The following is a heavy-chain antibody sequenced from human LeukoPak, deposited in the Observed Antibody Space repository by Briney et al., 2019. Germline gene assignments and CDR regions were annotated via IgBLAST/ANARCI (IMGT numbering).Heavy chain of an antibody. V-gene: IGHV1-18*01. CDR3: ARGSRGNTDYYYGMDV. CDR2: ISAYNGNT. Sequence: ASVKVSCKASGYTFTSYGISWVRQAPGQGLEWMGWISAYNGNTNYAQKLQGRVTMTTDTSTSTAYMELRSLRSDDTAVYYCARGSRGNTDYYYGMDVWGQGTTVTVSS. CDR1: GYTFTSYG. J-gene: IGHJ6*02. D-gene: IGHD2/OR15-2a*01.